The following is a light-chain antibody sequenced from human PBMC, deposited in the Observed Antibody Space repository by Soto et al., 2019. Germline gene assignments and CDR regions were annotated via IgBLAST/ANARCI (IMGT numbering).Light chain of an antibody. V-gene: IGLV2-14*01. Sequence: QSVLTQPASVSGSPGQSITISCTGTSSDVGGYNYVSWYQQHPGKAPKPMIYDVSNRPSGVSNRFSGSKSGNTASLTISGLQAEDEADYYCSSYTCSSTSWVFGGGSKVTVL. CDR1: SSDVGGYNY. CDR3: SSYTCSSTSWV. J-gene: IGLJ3*02. CDR2: DVS.